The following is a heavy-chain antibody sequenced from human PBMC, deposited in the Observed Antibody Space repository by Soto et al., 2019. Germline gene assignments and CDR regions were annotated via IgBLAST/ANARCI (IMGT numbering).Heavy chain of an antibody. Sequence: PSETLSLTCSVSGGYISSGVNYWSWVRQHPGKGLEWIGFIYYTGHTKYNAALKSRVSISGDMSENQFSLTLTSVTAADTAVYYCAREDINESFFDSWGPGILVTVSS. V-gene: IGHV4-31*03. D-gene: IGHD2-8*01. J-gene: IGHJ4*02. CDR2: IYYTGHT. CDR1: GGYISSGVNY. CDR3: AREDINESFFDS.